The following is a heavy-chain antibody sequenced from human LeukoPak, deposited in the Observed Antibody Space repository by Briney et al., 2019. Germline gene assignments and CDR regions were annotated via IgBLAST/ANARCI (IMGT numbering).Heavy chain of an antibody. CDR3: AKIFHTDGYYLGEHLFDA. D-gene: IGHD3-22*01. CDR1: GFTFNNYA. J-gene: IGHJ5*02. Sequence: HPGGSLRLSCAASGFTFNNYAMSWVRQAPGKGPEWLSAISGSGGSTTDADSVKGRFTTSRDNSKSTLYLQMNSLRAEDTAIYYCAKIFHTDGYYLGEHLFDAWGQGTLVTVS. CDR2: ISGSGGST. V-gene: IGHV3-23*01.